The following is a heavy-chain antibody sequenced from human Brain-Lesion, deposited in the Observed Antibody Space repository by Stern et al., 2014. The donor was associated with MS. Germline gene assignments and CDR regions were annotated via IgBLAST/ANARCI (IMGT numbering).Heavy chain of an antibody. CDR2: IYSSGST. CDR1: GGAITSYY. D-gene: IGHD3-22*01. J-gene: IGHJ4*02. CDR3: AGNFRPPVNYYDALVY. Sequence: VQLVESGPGLVKPSETLSLTCTVSGGAITSYYWSWIRQPPGKGTEWIGYIYSSGSTNYNPTLKSRVTMSVDTSKNQFSLNLSSVTAADAAVYYCAGNFRPPVNYYDALVYWGQGTLVTVSS. V-gene: IGHV4-59*01.